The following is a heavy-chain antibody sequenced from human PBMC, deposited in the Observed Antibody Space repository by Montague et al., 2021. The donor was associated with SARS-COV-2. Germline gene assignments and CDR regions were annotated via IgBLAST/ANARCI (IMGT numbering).Heavy chain of an antibody. Sequence: SETLSLTCTVSRDSVSSGSYYWSWIRQPPGKGLEWNAYIHNTGNTKYNPSLSGRVTISIDTSKNQFSLKMGSVTAADTAVYYGARAWQQLVHEGFGWFDPWGQGTLVTVSS. D-gene: IGHD6-13*01. CDR2: IHNTGNT. J-gene: IGHJ5*02. CDR3: ARAWQQLVHEGFGWFDP. CDR1: RDSVSSGSYY. V-gene: IGHV4-61*01.